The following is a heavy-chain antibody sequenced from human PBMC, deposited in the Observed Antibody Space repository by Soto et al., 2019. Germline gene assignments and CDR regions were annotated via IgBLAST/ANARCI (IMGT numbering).Heavy chain of an antibody. CDR3: ARSYCSSTTGCYYMDV. Sequence: GGSLRLSCAASGFTFSSYSMNWVRQAPGKGLEWVSSISSSSSYIYYADSVKGRFTISRDNAKNSLYLQMNSLRAEDTAVYYCARSYCSSTTGCYYMDVWGKGTTVTVSS. V-gene: IGHV3-21*01. D-gene: IGHD2-2*01. J-gene: IGHJ6*03. CDR1: GFTFSSYS. CDR2: ISSSSSYI.